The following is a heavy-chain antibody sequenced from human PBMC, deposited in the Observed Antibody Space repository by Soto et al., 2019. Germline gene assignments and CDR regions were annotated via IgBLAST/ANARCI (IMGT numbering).Heavy chain of an antibody. V-gene: IGHV6-1*01. D-gene: IGHD6-19*01. CDR3: ARDRYSSGWGHYYYYGMDV. Sequence: QTLSLTCAISGDSVSSNSGAWNLIRQSPSRGLEWLGRTYYRSKWYNDYAVSVKSRITINPDTSKNQFSLQLNSVTPEDTAVYYCARDRYSSGWGHYYYYGMDVWGQGTTVTVSS. CDR1: GDSVSSNSGA. J-gene: IGHJ6*02. CDR2: TYYRSKWYN.